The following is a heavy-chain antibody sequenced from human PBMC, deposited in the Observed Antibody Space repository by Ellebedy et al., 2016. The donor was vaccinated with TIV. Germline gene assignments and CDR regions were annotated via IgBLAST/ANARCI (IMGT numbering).Heavy chain of an antibody. V-gene: IGHV4-34*01. J-gene: IGHJ5*02. Sequence: GSLRLXCAVYGGSFSGYYWSWIRQPPGKGLEWIGEINHSGRTNYNPSLKSRVTISVDTTKNQFPLRLSSVTAADTAVYYCARGGAVSRGRWFDPWGQGTLVTVSS. CDR3: ARGGAVSRGRWFDP. CDR2: INHSGRT. CDR1: GGSFSGYY. D-gene: IGHD6-19*01.